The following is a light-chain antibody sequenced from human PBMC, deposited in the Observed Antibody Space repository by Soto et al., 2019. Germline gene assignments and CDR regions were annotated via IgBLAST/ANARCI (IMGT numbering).Light chain of an antibody. CDR1: QSVSNN. V-gene: IGKV3-15*01. CDR2: GSS. CDR3: QQHNNWPPIT. Sequence: EIVMTQSPATLSVSPGERVTLSCRASQSVSNNLVWYQQKPGQAPRVIMYGSSIRATGIPARFSGSGSGAEFTLTISSLQSEDFAVYYCQQHNNWPPITFGQGTRLEIK. J-gene: IGKJ5*01.